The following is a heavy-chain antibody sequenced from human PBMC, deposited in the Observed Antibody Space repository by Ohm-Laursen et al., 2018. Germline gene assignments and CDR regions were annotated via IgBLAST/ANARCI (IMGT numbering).Heavy chain of an antibody. CDR1: GFTFSSYG. D-gene: IGHD5-12*01. CDR2: IGSGYTP. CDR3: AREGGYDSPGNYYGMDV. J-gene: IGHJ6*02. Sequence: GSLRLSCAASGFTFSSYGMHWVRQAPEKGLEWVSYIGSGYTPHYADSVKGRFTISRDNAKNSLYLQMTSLTAEDTAVYYCAREGGYDSPGNYYGMDVWGQGTTVTVSS. V-gene: IGHV3-48*04.